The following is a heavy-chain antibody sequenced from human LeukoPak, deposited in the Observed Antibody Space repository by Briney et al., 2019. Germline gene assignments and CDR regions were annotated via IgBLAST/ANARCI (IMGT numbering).Heavy chain of an antibody. CDR3: ARDPTKGANRFDY. V-gene: IGHV4-31*03. CDR2: IYYSGST. CDR1: GGSISSGGYS. J-gene: IGHJ4*02. Sequence: PSETLSLTCTVSGGSISSGGYSWSWIRQHPGKGLEWIGYIYYSGSTYYNPSLKSRVTISVDTSKNQFSLKLGSVTAADTAVYYCARDPTKGANRFDYWGQGTLVTVSS. D-gene: IGHD1-26*01.